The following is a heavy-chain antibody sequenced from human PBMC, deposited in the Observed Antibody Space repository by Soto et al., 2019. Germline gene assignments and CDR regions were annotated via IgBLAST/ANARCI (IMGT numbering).Heavy chain of an antibody. CDR2: IIPIFGTA. CDR3: ASGGLSSSSSDYYYGMDV. J-gene: IGHJ6*02. CDR1: GGTFSSYA. V-gene: IGHV1-69*13. Sequence: SVKVSCKASGGTFSSYAISWVRQAPGQGXEWMGGIIPIFGTANYAQKFQGRVTITADESTSTAYMELSSLRSEDTAVYYCASGGLSSSSSDYYYGMDVWGQGTTVTVSS. D-gene: IGHD6-6*01.